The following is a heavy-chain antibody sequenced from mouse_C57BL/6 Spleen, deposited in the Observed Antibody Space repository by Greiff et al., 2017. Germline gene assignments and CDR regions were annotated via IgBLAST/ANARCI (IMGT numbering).Heavy chain of an antibody. D-gene: IGHD1-1*01. V-gene: IGHV1-50*01. Sequence: QVQLQQPGAELVKPGASVKLSCKASGYTFTSYWMQWVKQRPGQGLEWIGEIDPSDSYTNYNQKFKGKATLTVDTSSSTAYMQLSSLTSEDSAVYYCAISFITTVALDYWGQGTTLTVSS. CDR2: IDPSDSYT. CDR1: GYTFTSYW. CDR3: AISFITTVALDY. J-gene: IGHJ2*01.